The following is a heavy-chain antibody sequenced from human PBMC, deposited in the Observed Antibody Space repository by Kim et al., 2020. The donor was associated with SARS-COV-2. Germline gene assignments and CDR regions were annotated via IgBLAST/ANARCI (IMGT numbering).Heavy chain of an antibody. Sequence: GGSLRLSCAASGFTFSDYYMSWIRQAPGKGLEWVSYISSSGSTIYYADSVKGRFTISRDNAKNSLYLQMNSLRAEDTAVYYCARAVDTAMVTWAVYYFDYWGQGTLVTVSS. CDR2: ISSSGSTI. V-gene: IGHV3-11*01. CDR1: GFTFSDYY. J-gene: IGHJ4*02. D-gene: IGHD5-18*01. CDR3: ARAVDTAMVTWAVYYFDY.